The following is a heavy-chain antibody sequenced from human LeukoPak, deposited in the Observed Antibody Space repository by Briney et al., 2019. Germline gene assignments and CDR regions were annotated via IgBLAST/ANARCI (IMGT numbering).Heavy chain of an antibody. V-gene: IGHV4-59*01. J-gene: IGHJ5*02. Sequence: SETLSLTCTVSGGSISSYYWSWIRQPPGKGLEWIGYIYYSGSTNYNPSLKSRVTISVDASKNQFSLKLSSVTAADTAVYYCARGGVSIAARWFDPWGQGTLVTVSS. CDR1: GGSISSYY. D-gene: IGHD6-6*01. CDR3: ARGGVSIAARWFDP. CDR2: IYYSGST.